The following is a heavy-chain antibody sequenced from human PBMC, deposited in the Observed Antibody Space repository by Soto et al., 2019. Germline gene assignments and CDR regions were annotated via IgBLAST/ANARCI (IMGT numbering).Heavy chain of an antibody. Sequence: PGGSLRLSCAGSGFTFSSYAMSWVRQAPRKGLEWVSAISGSGGSTYYADSVKGRFTISRDSSKNTLYLQMNSLRAEDTAVYYCAKDQNGSGSYFHPYYYYYGMDVWGQGTTVTVSS. V-gene: IGHV3-23*01. CDR2: ISGSGGST. D-gene: IGHD3-10*01. CDR3: AKDQNGSGSYFHPYYYYYGMDV. J-gene: IGHJ6*02. CDR1: GFTFSSYA.